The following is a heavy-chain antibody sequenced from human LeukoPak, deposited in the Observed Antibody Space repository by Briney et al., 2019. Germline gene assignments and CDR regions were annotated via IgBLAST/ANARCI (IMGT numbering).Heavy chain of an antibody. V-gene: IGHV1-46*01. D-gene: IGHD3-10*01. J-gene: IGHJ6*02. CDR2: VNPSSGTT. CDR3: ARGGGGLQWFGDLNYNYYGMDV. Sequence: ASVKVSCKASGYSFTSYYMHWVRQAPAQGLEWMGVVNPSSGTTSYAQRFRGRVTMTRDTSTSTVYMELTSLRSEDTAVYYCARGGGGLQWFGDLNYNYYGMDVWGQGTTVTVSS. CDR1: GYSFTSYY.